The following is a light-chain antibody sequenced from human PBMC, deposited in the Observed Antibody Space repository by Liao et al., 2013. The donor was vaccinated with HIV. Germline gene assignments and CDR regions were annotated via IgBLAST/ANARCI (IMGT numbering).Light chain of an antibody. CDR3: QVWDSPSDHRV. J-gene: IGLJ3*02. CDR1: ALPNQY. CDR2: KDS. Sequence: SYELTQPPSVSVSPGQTARITCSGDALPNQYAYWYQQKTGQVPVVVIHKDSERPSGIPERFSGSNSGNTATLTISRVEAGDEADYYCQVWDSPSDHRVFGGGTKLTVV. V-gene: IGLV3-25*02.